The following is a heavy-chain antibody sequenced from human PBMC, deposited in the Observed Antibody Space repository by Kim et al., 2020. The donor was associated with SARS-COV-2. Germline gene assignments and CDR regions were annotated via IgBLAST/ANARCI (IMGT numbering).Heavy chain of an antibody. CDR2: IIPIFGTA. Sequence: SVKVSCKASGGTFSSYAISWVRQAPGQGLEWMGGIIPIFGTANYAQKFQGRVTITADESTSTAYMELSSLRSEDTAVYYCARDQGALTFEYSSRYGMDVWGQGTTVTVSS. J-gene: IGHJ6*02. CDR3: ARDQGALTFEYSSRYGMDV. D-gene: IGHD6-6*01. CDR1: GGTFSSYA. V-gene: IGHV1-69*13.